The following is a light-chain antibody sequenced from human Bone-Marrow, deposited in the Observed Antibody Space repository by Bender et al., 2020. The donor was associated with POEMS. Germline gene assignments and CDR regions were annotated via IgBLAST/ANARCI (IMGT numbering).Light chain of an antibody. CDR2: GVS. CDR3: SSYRSSSTVVV. CDR1: SSDIAIYDF. J-gene: IGLJ2*01. V-gene: IGLV2-14*01. Sequence: QSALTQPASVSGSPGQSITISCTGTSSDIAIYDFVSWYQQHPGKAPTLMIFGVSERPSGVSHRFSGSKSGNTASLTISGLQAEDEADYYCSSYRSSSTVVVFGGGTKVTVL.